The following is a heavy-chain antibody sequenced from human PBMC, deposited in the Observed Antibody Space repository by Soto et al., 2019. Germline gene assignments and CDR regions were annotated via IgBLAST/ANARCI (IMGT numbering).Heavy chain of an antibody. V-gene: IGHV1-8*01. D-gene: IGHD6-6*01. CDR1: GYTFTSYD. CDR2: MNPNSGNT. J-gene: IGHJ6*03. CDR3: ARGLGGSSSFLHYYYYMDV. Sequence: QVQLVQSGAEVKKPGASVKVSCKASGYTFTSYDINWVRQATGQGLEWMGWMNPNSGNTGYAQKFQGRVTMTRNTSISTAYMELSSLRSEDTAVYYCARGLGGSSSFLHYYYYMDVWGKGTTVTVSS.